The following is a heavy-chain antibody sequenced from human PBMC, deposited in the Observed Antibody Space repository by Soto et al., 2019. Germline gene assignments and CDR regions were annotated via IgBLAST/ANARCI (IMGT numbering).Heavy chain of an antibody. CDR1: GFTFSPFW. CDR2: INGDASTI. J-gene: IGHJ3*01. CDR3: VSGRRVSDGFDL. V-gene: IGHV3-74*01. Sequence: PGGSLRLSCAASGFTFSPFWMHWVRQAPGKGLVWVSHINGDASTIVYADSVKGRFTVSRDNAKNTLYLQLNSLRVEDTAVYFRVSGRRVSDGFDLGGQARMVT.